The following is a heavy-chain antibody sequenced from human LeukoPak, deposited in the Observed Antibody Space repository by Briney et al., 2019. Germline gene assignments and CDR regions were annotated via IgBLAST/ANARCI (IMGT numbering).Heavy chain of an antibody. D-gene: IGHD2-8*02. J-gene: IGHJ4*02. CDR3: ALDCCTGSRFDH. CDR2: ISSSGSTI. Sequence: PGGSLRLSCAASGFTFSDYYMSWIRQAPGKGLEWVSYISSSGSTIYYADSVKGRFTISRDNSKNILYLQMNSLTVEDTAVYYCALDCCTGSRFDHWGQGTLVTVSS. CDR1: GFTFSDYY. V-gene: IGHV3-11*01.